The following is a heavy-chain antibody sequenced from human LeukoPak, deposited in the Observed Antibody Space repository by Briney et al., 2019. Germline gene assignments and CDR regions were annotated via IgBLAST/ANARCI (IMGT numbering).Heavy chain of an antibody. D-gene: IGHD2-8*01. Sequence: GASVKVSCKASGYTFTGPYIHWMRQAPGQGLEWMGWINPNSGGTKYAQKFQGRVTVTRDTSTSTVYMELSGLRADDTAAYYCARLEYCTKGVCINFDLWGQGTLVTVSS. CDR2: INPNSGGT. V-gene: IGHV1-2*02. CDR1: GYTFTGPY. J-gene: IGHJ4*02. CDR3: ARLEYCTKGVCINFDL.